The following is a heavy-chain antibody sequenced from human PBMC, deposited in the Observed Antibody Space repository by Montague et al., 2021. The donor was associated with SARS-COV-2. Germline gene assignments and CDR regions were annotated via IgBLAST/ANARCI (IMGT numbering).Heavy chain of an antibody. V-gene: IGHV2-5*02. J-gene: IGHJ4*02. D-gene: IGHD6-19*01. Sequence: PALVKPTQTLTLTCSLSGFSLSTNEMGVGWIRQPPGKALEWLALIYWDDNKHYSPSLKTRLTITKDTSKNQVVLTVTNPDPVDTGTYYCARRYISDWTGFDYWGQGTLVPVS. CDR2: IYWDDNK. CDR3: ARRYISDWTGFDY. CDR1: GFSLSTNEMG.